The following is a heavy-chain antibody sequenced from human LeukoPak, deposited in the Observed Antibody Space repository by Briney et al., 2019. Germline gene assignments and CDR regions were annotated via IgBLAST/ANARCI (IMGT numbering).Heavy chain of an antibody. CDR3: ASGSGWYAHY. CDR2: ISSSSSYI. V-gene: IGHV3-21*01. D-gene: IGHD6-19*01. J-gene: IGHJ4*01. CDR1: GFTFSSYS. Sequence: GGSLRLSCAASGFTFSSYSMNWVRQAPGKGLEWVSSISSSSSYIYYADSVKGRFTISRDNAKNSLYLQMNSLRAEDTAVYYCASGSGWYAHYWGQEPWSPSPQ.